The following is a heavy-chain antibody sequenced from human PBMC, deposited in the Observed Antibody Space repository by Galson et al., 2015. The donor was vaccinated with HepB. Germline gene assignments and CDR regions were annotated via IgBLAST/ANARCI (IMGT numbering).Heavy chain of an antibody. V-gene: IGHV3-11*05. Sequence: SLRLSCAASGFTFSDYYMSWIRQAPGKGLEWVSYISSSSSHTNYADSVKGRFTISRDNAKNSLYLQMNSLRAEDTAVYYCAREPRIAARGMDVWGQGTTVTVSS. CDR3: AREPRIAARGMDV. J-gene: IGHJ6*02. CDR1: GFTFSDYY. CDR2: ISSSSSHT. D-gene: IGHD6-6*01.